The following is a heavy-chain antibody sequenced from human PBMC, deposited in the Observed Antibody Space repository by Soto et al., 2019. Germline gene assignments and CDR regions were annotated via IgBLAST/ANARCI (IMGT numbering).Heavy chain of an antibody. CDR2: INHSGST. J-gene: IGHJ5*02. Sequence: SETLSLTCAVYGGSFSGYYWSWIRQPPGKGLEWIGEINHSGSTNYNPSLKSRVTISVDTSKNQFSLKLSSVTAADTAVYYCARGGIRAAAVRNWFDPWGQGTLVTVSS. CDR1: GGSFSGYY. D-gene: IGHD6-13*01. V-gene: IGHV4-34*01. CDR3: ARGGIRAAAVRNWFDP.